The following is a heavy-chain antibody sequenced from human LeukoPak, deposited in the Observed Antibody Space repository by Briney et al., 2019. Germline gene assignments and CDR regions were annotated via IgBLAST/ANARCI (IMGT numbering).Heavy chain of an antibody. CDR1: GYTFTSYY. V-gene: IGHV1-46*01. CDR3: ARGGGSGSYHSLYYYYYMDV. D-gene: IGHD3-10*01. Sequence: ASVKVSCKASGYTFTSYYMHWVRQAPGQGLEWMGIINPSGGSTSYAQKFQGRVTMTRDMSTSTVYMELSSLRSEDTAVYYCARGGGSGSYHSLYYYYYMDVWGKGTTVTVSS. J-gene: IGHJ6*03. CDR2: INPSGGST.